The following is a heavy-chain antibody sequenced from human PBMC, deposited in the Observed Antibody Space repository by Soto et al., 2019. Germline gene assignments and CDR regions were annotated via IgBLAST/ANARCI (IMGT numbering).Heavy chain of an antibody. CDR1: GFTFSTDA. CDR2: ISNSGSST. D-gene: IGHD6-6*01. CDR3: AKGDSSSARTFWY. J-gene: IGHJ4*02. V-gene: IGHV3-23*01. Sequence: EVQLLESGGGLEQHGGSLRLSCAASGFTFSTDAMNWVRQAPGKGLEWVSAISNSGSSTYHADSVKGRFTISRDNLKNTLYLQMNSLRAEDTAVYYCAKGDSSSARTFWYWGQGTLVTVSS.